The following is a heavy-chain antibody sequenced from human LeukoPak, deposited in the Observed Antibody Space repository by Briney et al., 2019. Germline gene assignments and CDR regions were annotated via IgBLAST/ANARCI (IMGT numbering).Heavy chain of an antibody. D-gene: IGHD7-27*01. J-gene: IGHJ4*02. Sequence: PGGSLRLSCAASGFTVSSNYMSWVRQAPGKGLEWVSVIYSGGSTYYADSVKGRFTISRDNSKNTLYLQVNSPRAEDTAVYYCARGLWGSMDYWGQGTLVTVSS. CDR3: ARGLWGSMDY. CDR1: GFTVSSNY. V-gene: IGHV3-53*01. CDR2: IYSGGST.